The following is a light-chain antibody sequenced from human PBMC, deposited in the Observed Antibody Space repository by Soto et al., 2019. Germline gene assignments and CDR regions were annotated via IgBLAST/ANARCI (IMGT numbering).Light chain of an antibody. CDR2: KAS. V-gene: IGKV1-5*03. CDR3: QQYNTYSRT. CDR1: QSISNW. J-gene: IGKJ1*01. Sequence: DNQMTQSPSTLSASVGDRVTITCRASQSISNWLAWYQQRPGKAPKLLIYKASSLEGGVPSRFSGSGSGTEFTLTISSLQPDDFATYYCQQYNTYSRTFGQGTKVEIK.